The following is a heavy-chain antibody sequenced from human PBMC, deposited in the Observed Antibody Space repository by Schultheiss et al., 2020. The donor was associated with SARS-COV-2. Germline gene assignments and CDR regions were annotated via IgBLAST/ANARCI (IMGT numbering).Heavy chain of an antibody. J-gene: IGHJ3*02. CDR2: INHSGST. CDR3: ARAHYGPIPNEGRGHAFDI. D-gene: IGHD4-17*01. CDR1: GGSFSGYY. V-gene: IGHV4-34*01. Sequence: GSLRLSCAVYGGSFSGYYWSWIRQPPGKGLEWIGEINHSGSTNYTPSLKSRVTISVDTSKSQFSLKLSSVTAADTAVYYCARAHYGPIPNEGRGHAFDIWGQGTMVTVSS.